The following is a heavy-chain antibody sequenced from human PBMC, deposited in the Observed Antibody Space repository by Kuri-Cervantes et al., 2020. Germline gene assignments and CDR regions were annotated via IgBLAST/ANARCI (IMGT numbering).Heavy chain of an antibody. Sequence: GESLKISCAASGFTFSRFGMHWVRQAPGKGLEWVANIKQDGSEKYYVDSVKGRFTISRDNAKNSLYLQMNSLRAEDTALYYCAKDRTAMVTNWFDPWGQGTLVTVSS. D-gene: IGHD5-18*01. CDR1: GFTFSRFG. CDR3: AKDRTAMVTNWFDP. J-gene: IGHJ5*02. V-gene: IGHV3-7*03. CDR2: IKQDGSEK.